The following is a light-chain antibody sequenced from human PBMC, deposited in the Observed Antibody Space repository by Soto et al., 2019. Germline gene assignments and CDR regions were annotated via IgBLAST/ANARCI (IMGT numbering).Light chain of an antibody. V-gene: IGLV1-47*01. J-gene: IGLJ2*01. CDR3: TVWDDSLRGRL. CDR1: SSNIESNF. CDR2: RNN. Sequence: QAVVTQPPSASGTPGQRVTISCSGSSSNIESNFVYWYQQFPGTAPRLLIYRNNQRPSGVPDRFSGFKSGTSASLAISALRSEDEADYYCTVWDDSLRGRLFGGGTKLTVL.